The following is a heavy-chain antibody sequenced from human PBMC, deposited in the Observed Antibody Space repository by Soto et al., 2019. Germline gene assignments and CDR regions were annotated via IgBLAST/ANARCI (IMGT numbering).Heavy chain of an antibody. V-gene: IGHV3-13*01. Sequence: GGSLRLSCAASGFTFSSCDMHWVRQATGKGLEWVSAIGTAGDTYYPGSVKGRFTISRENAKNSLYLQMNSLRAGDTAVYYCAREVEAGAFDIWGQGTMVTVSS. CDR1: GFTFSSCD. CDR2: IGTAGDT. D-gene: IGHD6-25*01. J-gene: IGHJ3*02. CDR3: AREVEAGAFDI.